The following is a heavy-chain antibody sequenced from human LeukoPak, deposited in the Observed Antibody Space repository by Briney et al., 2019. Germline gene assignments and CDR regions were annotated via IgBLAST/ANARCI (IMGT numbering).Heavy chain of an antibody. CDR2: IKQDGSEK. V-gene: IGHV3-7*03. CDR1: GFTFSSYW. Sequence: PGGSLRLSCAASGFTFSSYWMSWVRQAPGKGLEWVANIKQDGSEKYYVDSVKGRFTISRDNAKNSLYLQMNSLRAEDTAIYYCAKANMVRGVTLKFDYWGQGTLVTVSS. D-gene: IGHD3-10*01. J-gene: IGHJ4*02. CDR3: AKANMVRGVTLKFDY.